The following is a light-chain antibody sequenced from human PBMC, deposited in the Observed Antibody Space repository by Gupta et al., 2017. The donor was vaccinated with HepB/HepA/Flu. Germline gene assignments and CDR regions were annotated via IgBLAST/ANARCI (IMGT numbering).Light chain of an antibody. CDR3: AAWDDSLTGLWV. CDR1: SSNIGSNT. J-gene: IGLJ1*01. V-gene: IGLV1-44*01. Sequence: QFILTQPPSASGTPGQRVTISCSGSSSNIGSNTVNWYQQLPGTAPKLLIYNNNERPSGVPDRFSGSKSGTSASLAIGGLQSEDEAYYYCAAWDDSLTGLWVFGTGTEVTVL. CDR2: NNN.